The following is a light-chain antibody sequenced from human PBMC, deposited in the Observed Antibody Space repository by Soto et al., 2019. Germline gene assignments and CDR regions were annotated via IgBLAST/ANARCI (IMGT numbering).Light chain of an antibody. CDR3: QQYYSIPLT. CDR1: QSVLNSSNNKNY. CDR2: CAS. V-gene: IGKV4-1*01. Sequence: DIVMTQSPDSLAVSLGERATINCKSSQSVLNSSNNKNYLAWYQQKPGQPPKLLIYCASTRESGVPDRFSGSGSGTVFTLTISNLQAEDVAVYYCQQYYSIPLTFGGGTKVEIK. J-gene: IGKJ4*01.